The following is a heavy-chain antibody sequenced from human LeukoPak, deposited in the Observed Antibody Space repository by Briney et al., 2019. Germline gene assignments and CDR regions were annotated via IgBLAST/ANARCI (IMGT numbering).Heavy chain of an antibody. J-gene: IGHJ4*02. CDR1: GFTFSSYA. Sequence: GGSLRLSCAASGFTFSSYAMSWVRQAPGKGLEWVSLISGSGGSTYYADSVKGRFTISRDNSKNTLYLQMNSLRAEDTAVYYCAKDFHDGYYFDYWGQGTLVTVSS. D-gene: IGHD3-3*01. CDR3: AKDFHDGYYFDY. V-gene: IGHV3-23*01. CDR2: ISGSGGST.